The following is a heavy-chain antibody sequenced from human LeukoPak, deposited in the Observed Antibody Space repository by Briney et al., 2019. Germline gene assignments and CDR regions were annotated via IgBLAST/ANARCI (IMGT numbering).Heavy chain of an antibody. Sequence: SETLSLTCTVSGVSISSSTYYWAWIRQPPGKGLEWIASISNSGNIYFNPSLKSRVTISVDTSENHVSLRLSSVTAADTAVYYCARVYSSGPTVGFDYWGQGTLVTVSS. V-gene: IGHV4-39*02. CDR3: ARVYSSGPTVGFDY. J-gene: IGHJ4*02. D-gene: IGHD6-6*01. CDR2: ISNSGNI. CDR1: GVSISSSTYY.